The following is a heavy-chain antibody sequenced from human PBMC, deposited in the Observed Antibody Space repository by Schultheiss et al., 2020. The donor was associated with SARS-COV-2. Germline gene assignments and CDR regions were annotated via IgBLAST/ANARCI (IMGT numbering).Heavy chain of an antibody. CDR2: ISGSGSST. D-gene: IGHD6-13*01. CDR3: AGPVGAAVDY. J-gene: IGHJ4*02. Sequence: GGSLRLSCAASGFTFSSYSMNWVRQAPGKGLEWVSSISGSGSSTSYADSVKGRFTISRDNSKNTLYLQMNSLRAEDTAVYYCAGPVGAAVDYWGQGTLVTGSS. V-gene: IGHV3-23*01. CDR1: GFTFSSYS.